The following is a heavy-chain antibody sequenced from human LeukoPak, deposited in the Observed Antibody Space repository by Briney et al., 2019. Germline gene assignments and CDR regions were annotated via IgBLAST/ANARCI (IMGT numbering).Heavy chain of an antibody. D-gene: IGHD3-3*01. CDR3: ARGQNYFWSGYYSNWFDP. CDR2: VYYSGST. CDR1: GGSISSSSYY. J-gene: IGHJ5*02. V-gene: IGHV4-39*07. Sequence: SETLSLTCTVSGGSISSSSYYWGWIRQPPEKGLEWIGSVYYSGSTYYSPSLKSRVTISVDTSKNQFSLKLSSVTAADTAVYYCARGQNYFWSGYYSNWFDPWGQGTLVTVSS.